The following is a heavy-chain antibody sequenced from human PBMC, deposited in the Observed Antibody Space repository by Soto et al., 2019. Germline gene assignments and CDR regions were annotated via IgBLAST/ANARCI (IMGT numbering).Heavy chain of an antibody. J-gene: IGHJ4*02. CDR3: ARDLGYCSGGSCHHYYFDY. V-gene: IGHV4-4*02. Sequence: SETLSLTCAVSSGSISSSNWWSWVRQPPGKGLEWIGEIYHSGSTNYNPSLKSRVTISVDKSKNQFSLKLSSVTAADTAVYYCARDLGYCSGGSCHHYYFDYWGQGTLVTVSS. CDR1: SGSISSSNW. D-gene: IGHD2-15*01. CDR2: IYHSGST.